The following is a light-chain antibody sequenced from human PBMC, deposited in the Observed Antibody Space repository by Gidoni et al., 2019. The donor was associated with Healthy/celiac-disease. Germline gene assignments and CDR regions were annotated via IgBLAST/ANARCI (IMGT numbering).Light chain of an antibody. V-gene: IGLV2-11*01. Sequence: QSALTQPRSVSGSPGPSVTISCTGTSSDVGGYNYVSWYQQHPGKAPKLMIYDVSKRPSGVPGRFSGSKSGNTASLTISGLQAEDEADYYCCSYAGSYTVVFGGGTKLTVL. CDR3: CSYAGSYTVV. CDR1: SSDVGGYNY. CDR2: DVS. J-gene: IGLJ2*01.